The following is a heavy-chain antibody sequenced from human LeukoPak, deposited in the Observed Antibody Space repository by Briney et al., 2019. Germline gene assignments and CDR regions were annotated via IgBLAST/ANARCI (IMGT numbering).Heavy chain of an antibody. CDR2: IYSGGST. Sequence: GGSLRLSCAASGFTFSNAWMNWVRQAPGKGLEWVSVIYSGGSTYYADSVKGRFTISRDNSKNTLYLQMNSLRAEDTAVYYCAREFRGYSYGYPYYFDYWGQGTLVTVSS. CDR3: AREFRGYSYGYPYYFDY. D-gene: IGHD5-18*01. CDR1: GFTFSNAW. J-gene: IGHJ4*02. V-gene: IGHV3-53*01.